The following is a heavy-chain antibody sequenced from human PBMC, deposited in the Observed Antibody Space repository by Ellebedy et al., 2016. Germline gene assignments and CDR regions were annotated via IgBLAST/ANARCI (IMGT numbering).Heavy chain of an antibody. J-gene: IGHJ5*02. CDR3: ATLKCGGSCPYNWFDP. V-gene: IGHV1-69*04. Sequence: SVKVSXXASGGTFSSYAISWVRQAPGQGLEWMGRIIPILGTANYAQKFQGRVTITADKSTSTAYMELSSLRSEDTAVYYCATLKCGGSCPYNWFDPWGQGTLVTVSS. D-gene: IGHD2-15*01. CDR2: IIPILGTA. CDR1: GGTFSSYA.